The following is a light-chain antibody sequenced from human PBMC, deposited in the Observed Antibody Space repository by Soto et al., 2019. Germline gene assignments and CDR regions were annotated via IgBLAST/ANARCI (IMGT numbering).Light chain of an antibody. CDR1: SSDVGGYNY. CDR2: EVN. J-gene: IGLJ1*01. V-gene: IGLV2-8*01. CDR3: TSYAGGNNV. Sequence: QSVLTRPPSASGSPGQSVTISCTGTSSDVGGYNYVSWYQQHPGKVPKLVVYEVNKRPSGVPDRLSGSKSGNTASLTVSGLQAEDEADYYCTSYAGGNNVFGTGTKLTVL.